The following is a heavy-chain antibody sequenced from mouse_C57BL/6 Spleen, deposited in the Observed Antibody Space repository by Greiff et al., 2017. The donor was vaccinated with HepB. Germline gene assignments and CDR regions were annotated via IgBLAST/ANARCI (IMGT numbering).Heavy chain of an antibody. CDR3: TTKSPYDYDAWFAY. CDR1: GFNIKDYY. J-gene: IGHJ3*01. CDR2: IDPEDGDT. Sequence: CGAELVRPGASVKLSCTASGFNIKDYYMHWVKQRPEQGLEWIGRIDPEDGDTEYAPKFQGKATMTADTSSNTAYLQLSSLTSEDTAVYYCTTKSPYDYDAWFAYWGQGTLVTVSA. V-gene: IGHV14-1*01. D-gene: IGHD2-4*01.